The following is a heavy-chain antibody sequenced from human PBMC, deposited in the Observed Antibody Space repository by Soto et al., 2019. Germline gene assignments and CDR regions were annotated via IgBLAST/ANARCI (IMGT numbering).Heavy chain of an antibody. CDR2: ISGSAGST. J-gene: IGHJ4*01. Sequence: GGSLRLSCAASGFTFSSYAMIWVRQAPGKGLEWVSTISGSAGSTYYADSVKGRFTISRDNSRNTLYLQMNSLRAEDTAVYYCAKDQRVDSSGYYYVGYFDYGGHGTLVTVSS. D-gene: IGHD3-22*01. V-gene: IGHV3-23*01. CDR1: GFTFSSYA. CDR3: AKDQRVDSSGYYYVGYFDY.